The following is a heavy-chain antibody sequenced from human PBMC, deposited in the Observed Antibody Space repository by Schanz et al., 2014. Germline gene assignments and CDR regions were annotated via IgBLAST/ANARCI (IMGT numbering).Heavy chain of an antibody. D-gene: IGHD3-10*01. V-gene: IGHV1-69*08. CDR1: GGTFRSYT. CDR3: ARDPQYYYGSGRGY. Sequence: QVQLVHSGAEVKKPGSSVKVSCKASGGTFRSYTVSWVRQAPGQGLEWMGRITPTLGKVDYAQKFQGRVTITADISTSTAYMELISLTSEDTAVYYCARDPQYYYGSGRGYWGQGTLVTVSS. J-gene: IGHJ4*02. CDR2: ITPTLGKV.